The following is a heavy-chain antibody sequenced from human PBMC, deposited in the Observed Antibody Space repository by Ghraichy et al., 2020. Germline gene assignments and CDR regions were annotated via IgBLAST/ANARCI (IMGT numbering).Heavy chain of an antibody. J-gene: IGHJ4*02. CDR3: ARGGIFYYESSGYYVNDY. Sequence: GGSLRLSCAASGFTFSSYSMNWVRQAPGKGLEWVSSISSSSSYRYYADSVKGRFTISRDNAKNSLYLQMNSLRAEDTAVYYCARGGIFYYESSGYYVNDYWGQGTLVTVSS. CDR1: GFTFSSYS. CDR2: ISSSSSYR. D-gene: IGHD3-22*01. V-gene: IGHV3-21*01.